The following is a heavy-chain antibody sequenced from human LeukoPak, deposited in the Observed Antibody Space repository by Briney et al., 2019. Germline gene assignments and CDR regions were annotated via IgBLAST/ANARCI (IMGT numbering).Heavy chain of an antibody. D-gene: IGHD2-15*01. CDR1: GFTFSSYS. V-gene: IGHV3-21*01. Sequence: PGGSLRLSCAASGFTFSSYSMNWVRQAPGKGLEWVSSISSSSSYIYYADSVKGRFTISRDNAKNSLYLQMNSLRAEDTAVYYCARRPSRYCSGGSCYAFYYYYMDVWGKGTTVTVSS. CDR3: ARRPSRYCSGGSCYAFYYYYMDV. CDR2: ISSSSSYI. J-gene: IGHJ6*03.